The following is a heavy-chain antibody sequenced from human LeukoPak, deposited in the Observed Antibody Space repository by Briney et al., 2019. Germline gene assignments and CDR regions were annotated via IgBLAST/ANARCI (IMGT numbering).Heavy chain of an antibody. D-gene: IGHD2-2*01. J-gene: IGHJ3*01. CDR2: MNPNSGNT. CDR3: ARVAKPRGQYQLPV. Sequence: ASVKVSCKASGYTSTSYDINWVRQATGQGLEWMGWMNPNSGNTGYAQKFEGRVTMTRSASISTAYMELSSLRSEDTAVYYCARVAKPRGQYQLPVWGQGTMVTVSS. V-gene: IGHV1-8*01. CDR1: GYTSTSYD.